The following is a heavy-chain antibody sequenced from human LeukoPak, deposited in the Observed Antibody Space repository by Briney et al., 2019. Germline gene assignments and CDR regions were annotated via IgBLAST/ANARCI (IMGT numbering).Heavy chain of an antibody. Sequence: GGSLRLSCAASGFTFSSYWMHWVRQAPGKGLEWVSSISGSGASTYYADSVKGRFTISRDNSKNTLYLQMNSLRAEDTAVYYCAKHKESWNSCFDYWGQGTLVTVSS. CDR3: AKHKESWNSCFDY. CDR1: GFTFSSYW. J-gene: IGHJ4*02. D-gene: IGHD1-7*01. V-gene: IGHV3-23*01. CDR2: ISGSGAST.